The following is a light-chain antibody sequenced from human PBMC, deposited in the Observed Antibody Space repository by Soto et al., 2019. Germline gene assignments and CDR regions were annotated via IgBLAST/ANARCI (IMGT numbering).Light chain of an antibody. Sequence: IQMTQKKYSVSASVGDRVTITCRASQDISRWLAWYQQKPGKAPKLLIHDASNLQTGVPSRFSGSGSGTDFTLTISSLEPEDCAPYYCQQANSFPIPFGQVTLPEIK. J-gene: IGKJ5*01. CDR1: QDISRW. V-gene: IGKV1-12*01. CDR2: DAS. CDR3: QQANSFPIP.